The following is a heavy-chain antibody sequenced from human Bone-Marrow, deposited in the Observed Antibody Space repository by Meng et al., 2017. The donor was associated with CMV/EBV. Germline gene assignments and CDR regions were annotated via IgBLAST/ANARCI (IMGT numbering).Heavy chain of an antibody. J-gene: IGHJ4*02. CDR2: INPNSGGT. D-gene: IGHD2-2*01. CDR3: ARTIVVVPAAIEEFDY. V-gene: IGHV1-2*02. Sequence: YTFTGYYMHWVRQAPGQGLEWMGWINPNSGGTNYAQKFQGRVTMTRDTSISTAYMELSRLRSDDTAVYYCARTIVVVPAAIEEFDYWGQGTLVTVSS. CDR1: YTFTGYY.